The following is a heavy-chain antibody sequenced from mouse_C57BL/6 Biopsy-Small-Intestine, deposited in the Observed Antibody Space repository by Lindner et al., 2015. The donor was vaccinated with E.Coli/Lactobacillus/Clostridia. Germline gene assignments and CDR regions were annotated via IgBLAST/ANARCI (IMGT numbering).Heavy chain of an antibody. CDR1: GFTFSAYG. Sequence: VQLQESGGGLVKPGGSLKLSCAASGFTFSAYGMHWVRQAPEKGLEWVAYISSGSSTIYYADTMKGRFTISRDNAKNTLFLQMTSLRSEDTAMYYCARGTGRGFDYWGQGTTLTVSS. D-gene: IGHD4-1*01. CDR2: ISSGSSTI. CDR3: ARGTGRGFDY. V-gene: IGHV5-17*01. J-gene: IGHJ2*01.